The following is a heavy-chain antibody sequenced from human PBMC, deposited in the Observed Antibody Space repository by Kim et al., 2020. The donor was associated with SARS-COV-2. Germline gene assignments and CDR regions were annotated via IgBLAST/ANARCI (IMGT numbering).Heavy chain of an antibody. D-gene: IGHD6-13*01. CDR3: ARDVVAAAGTGDY. Sequence: AESVKGRFTISRDNSKTTLYLQMNSLRAEDTAVYYCARDVVAAAGTGDYWGQGTLVTVSS. J-gene: IGHJ4*02. V-gene: IGHV3-33*01.